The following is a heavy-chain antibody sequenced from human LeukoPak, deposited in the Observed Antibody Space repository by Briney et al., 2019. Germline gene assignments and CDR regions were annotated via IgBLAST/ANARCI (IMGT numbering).Heavy chain of an antibody. CDR2: IYSGGST. J-gene: IGHJ6*02. CDR3: AREDYDLYYGMDV. Sequence: GGSLRLSCAASGFTVSSNYMSWVRQAPGKGLEWVSVIYSGGSTYYADSVKGRFTISRDNSKNTLYLQMNSLRAEDTAVYYCAREDYDLYYGMDVWGQGTTVTVSS. V-gene: IGHV3-66*01. CDR1: GFTVSSNY. D-gene: IGHD3-3*01.